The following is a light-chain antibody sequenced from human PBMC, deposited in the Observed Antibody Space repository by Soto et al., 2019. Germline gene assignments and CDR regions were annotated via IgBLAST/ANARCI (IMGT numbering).Light chain of an antibody. V-gene: IGKV3-15*01. CDR3: QQDNNWRIT. CDR1: QSVSSN. J-gene: IGKJ5*01. Sequence: EIVMTQSPATLSVSQGERATLSCRASQSVSSNLAWYQQKPGQAPRLLIYGASTRATGIPARFSGSGSGTEFTLTISSLKSEDFAVYYCQQDNNWRITFGQGTRVEIK. CDR2: GAS.